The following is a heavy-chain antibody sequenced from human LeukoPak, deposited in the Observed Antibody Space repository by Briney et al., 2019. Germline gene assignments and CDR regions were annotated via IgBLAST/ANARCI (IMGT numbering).Heavy chain of an antibody. CDR1: GFSSSTSA. CDR3: ARDAHDYSNYGWFDL. J-gene: IGHJ5*02. Sequence: TGGSLRLSCAASGFSSSTSAMNGVPRAPGMGLEWVSGVSTGGVSTYYADSVKRRFTISRDDSKDSLHLHMNSLRADDTAIYYCARDAHDYSNYGWFDLWGQGTLVTVSS. D-gene: IGHD4-11*01. CDR2: VSTGGVST. V-gene: IGHV3-23*01.